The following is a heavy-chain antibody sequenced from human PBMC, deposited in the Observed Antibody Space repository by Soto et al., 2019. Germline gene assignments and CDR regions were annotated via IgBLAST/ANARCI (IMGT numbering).Heavy chain of an antibody. D-gene: IGHD2-2*02. J-gene: IGHJ6*02. V-gene: IGHV3-33*01. CDR1: GFTFSSYG. Sequence: XGSLRLSCAASGFTFSSYGMHWVRQAPGKGLDWVAAIWYDGSNKYYADSVKGRFTISRDNSKNTLYLQMNSLRAEDTAVYYCARALYCSSTSCYTGLVSYHYYGMDVWGQGTTVTVSS. CDR2: IWYDGSNK. CDR3: ARALYCSSTSCYTGLVSYHYYGMDV.